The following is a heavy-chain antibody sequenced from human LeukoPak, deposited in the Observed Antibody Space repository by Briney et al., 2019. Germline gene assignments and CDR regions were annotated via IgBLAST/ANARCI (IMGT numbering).Heavy chain of an antibody. D-gene: IGHD3-10*01. CDR2: INPNSGGT. CDR1: GYTFTGYY. J-gene: IGHJ4*02. CDR3: ARGPSYGSGSYNIYGIDY. Sequence: GASVKVSCKASGYTFTGYYMHLVRQAPGQGLEWMGWINPNSGGTNYAQKFQGRVTMTRDTSISTAYMELSRLRSDDTAVYYCARGPSYGSGSYNIYGIDYWGQGTLVTVSS. V-gene: IGHV1-2*02.